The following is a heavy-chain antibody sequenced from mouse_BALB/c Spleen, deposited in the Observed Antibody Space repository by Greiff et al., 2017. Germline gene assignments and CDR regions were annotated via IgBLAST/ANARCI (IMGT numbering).Heavy chain of an antibody. V-gene: IGHV5-17*02. Sequence: EVKLMESGGGLVQPGGSRKLSCAASGFTFSSFGMHWVRQAPEKGLEWVAYISSGSSTIYYADTVKGRFTISRDNPKNTLFLQMTSLRSEDTAMYYCARGSSYGDYAMDYWGQGTSVTVSS. J-gene: IGHJ4*01. CDR3: ARGSSYGDYAMDY. CDR1: GFTFSSFG. CDR2: ISSGSSTI. D-gene: IGHD1-1*01.